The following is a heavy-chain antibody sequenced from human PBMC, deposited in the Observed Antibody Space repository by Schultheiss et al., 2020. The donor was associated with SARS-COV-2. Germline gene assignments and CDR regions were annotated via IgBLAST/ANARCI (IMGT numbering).Heavy chain of an antibody. CDR3: ARANNERNGWFDP. D-gene: IGHD2-8*01. CDR1: GGSFSGYY. CDR2: INHSGST. V-gene: IGHV4-34*01. J-gene: IGHJ5*02. Sequence: SETLSLTCAVYGGSFSGYYWSWIRQPPGKGLEWIGEINHSGSTNYNPSLKSRVTISVDTSKNQFSLKLRSVTAADTAVYYCARANNERNGWFDPWGQGTLVTVSS.